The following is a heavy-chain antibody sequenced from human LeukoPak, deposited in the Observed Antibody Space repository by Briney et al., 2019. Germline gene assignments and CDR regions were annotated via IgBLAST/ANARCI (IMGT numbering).Heavy chain of an antibody. V-gene: IGHV3-7*01. Sequence: GGSLRLSCAASGFTFSSYRMSWFRQAPGKGLEWVANMKYDGSEKYYVDSVKGRFTISRDNAKNSLYLQMNSLRAEDTAVYYRARDPEAAGLFLDYWGQGNLVTVPS. CDR3: ARDPEAAGLFLDY. J-gene: IGHJ4*02. CDR1: GFTFSSYR. CDR2: MKYDGSEK. D-gene: IGHD6-13*01.